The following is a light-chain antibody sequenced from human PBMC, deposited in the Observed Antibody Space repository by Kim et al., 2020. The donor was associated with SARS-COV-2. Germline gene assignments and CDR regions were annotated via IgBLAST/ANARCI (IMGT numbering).Light chain of an antibody. J-gene: IGLJ3*02. CDR3: ATWDDSLTAWV. V-gene: IGLV1-47*01. CDR1: SSNIGSGHDY. Sequence: QSILTQPPSASRTPGQRVTISCYGSSSNIGSGHDYVHWYQQLPGRAPRLLIYRNDQRPSGVPDRFSGSKSGTSASLAISGLRSEDEADYYCATWDDSLTAWVFGGGTKVTVL. CDR2: RND.